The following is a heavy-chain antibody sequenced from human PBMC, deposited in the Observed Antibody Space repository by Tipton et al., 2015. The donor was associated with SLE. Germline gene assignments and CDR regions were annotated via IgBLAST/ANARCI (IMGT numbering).Heavy chain of an antibody. D-gene: IGHD6-6*01. CDR2: IFTSGNT. CDR3: AREESSSWFPDAFDI. J-gene: IGHJ3*02. Sequence: TLSLTCNVSGDSLNSGRHYWCWIPQPAGEGLEWIGRIFTSGNTNYNPSLKSRITISVDTSKNQFFLKLSSVTAADTALYYCAREESSSWFPDAFDIWGQGTMVT. CDR1: GDSLNSGRHY. V-gene: IGHV4-61*02.